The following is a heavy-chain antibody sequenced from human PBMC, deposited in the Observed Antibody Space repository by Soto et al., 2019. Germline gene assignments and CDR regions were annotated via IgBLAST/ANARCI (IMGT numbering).Heavy chain of an antibody. CDR3: ARYYYDSSGYYYFDY. CDR2: INHSGST. Sequence: PSETLSLTCAVYGGSFSGYYWSWIRQPPGKGLEGIGEINHSGSTNYNPSLKSRVTISVDTSKNQFSLNLSSVTAADTAVYYCARYYYDSSGYYYFDYWGQGTLVTVSS. J-gene: IGHJ4*02. CDR1: GGSFSGYY. V-gene: IGHV4-34*01. D-gene: IGHD3-22*01.